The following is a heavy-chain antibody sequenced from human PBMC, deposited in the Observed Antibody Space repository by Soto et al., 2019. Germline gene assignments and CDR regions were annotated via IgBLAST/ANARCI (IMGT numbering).Heavy chain of an antibody. CDR2: IYYSGST. Sequence: SETLSLTCTVSGGSISSGGSYWSWIRQHPGKGLEWIGYIYYSGSTYYNPSLTSRVTISVDTSKNQFSLKLSSVTAADTAVYYCARDTGAQTFDYWGQGTLVTVSS. D-gene: IGHD1-1*01. CDR3: ARDTGAQTFDY. J-gene: IGHJ4*02. CDR1: GGSISSGGSY. V-gene: IGHV4-31*03.